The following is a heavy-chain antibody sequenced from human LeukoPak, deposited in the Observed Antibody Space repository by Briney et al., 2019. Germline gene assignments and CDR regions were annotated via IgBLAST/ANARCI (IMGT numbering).Heavy chain of an antibody. CDR3: AKIRDSSGLDY. J-gene: IGHJ4*02. D-gene: IGHD3-22*01. Sequence: GASLRLSCAASGSTFRSYAMSWVRQAPGKGLEWVSSISGSGGTTYYADSVKGRFTISRDNSKNTLYLQMNSLRAEDTAVYYCAKIRDSSGLDYWGQGTLVTVSS. CDR2: ISGSGGTT. CDR1: GSTFRSYA. V-gene: IGHV3-23*01.